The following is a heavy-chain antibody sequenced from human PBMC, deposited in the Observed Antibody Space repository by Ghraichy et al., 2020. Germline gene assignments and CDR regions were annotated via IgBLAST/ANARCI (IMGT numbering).Heavy chain of an antibody. D-gene: IGHD1-26*01. CDR1: GGSISSYY. V-gene: IGHV4-4*07. J-gene: IGHJ6*03. CDR3: ARERELLYYYYMDV. CDR2: IYTSGST. Sequence: SETLSLTCTVSGGSISSYYWSWIRQPAGKGLEWIGRIYTSGSTNYNPSLKSRVTMSVDTSKNQFSLKLSSVTAADTAVYYCARERELLYYYYMDVWGKGTTVTVSS.